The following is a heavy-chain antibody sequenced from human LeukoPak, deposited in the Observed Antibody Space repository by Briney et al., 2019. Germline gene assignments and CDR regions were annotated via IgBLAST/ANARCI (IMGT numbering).Heavy chain of an antibody. V-gene: IGHV4-39*07. J-gene: IGHJ5*02. CDR3: ARLSMVRGPT. Sequence: SETLSLTCTVSSGSISTSNYYWGWVRQPPGKALEWIGNIFYSGSTYYSPSLKSRVTISLDTSRNQFSLKLNSVTAADTAVYYCARLSMVRGPTWGQGTLVTVSS. D-gene: IGHD3-10*01. CDR2: IFYSGST. CDR1: SGSISTSNYY.